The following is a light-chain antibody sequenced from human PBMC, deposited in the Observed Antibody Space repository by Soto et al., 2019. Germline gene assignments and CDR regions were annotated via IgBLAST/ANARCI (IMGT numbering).Light chain of an antibody. V-gene: IGKV3-20*01. CDR1: QSVSSSY. CDR3: QQYGSSLLT. J-gene: IGKJ4*01. CDR2: GAS. Sequence: EIVLTQSPGTLSLSPGERATLSCRASQSVSSSYLAWYQQKPGQAPRLLIYGASSRATGIPDRFSGSGSGTVFTLTISRLEPEDFAVYYCQQYGSSLLTFGGGTKVDIK.